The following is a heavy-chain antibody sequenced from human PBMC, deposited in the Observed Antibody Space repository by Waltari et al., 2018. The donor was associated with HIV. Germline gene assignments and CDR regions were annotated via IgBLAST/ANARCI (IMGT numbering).Heavy chain of an antibody. CDR2: MKPYRGNT. Sequence: QVQLVQSGAEVKKPGASVKVSCKASGYTSTSNDINWVRQATGQGIEWMGWMKPYRGNTGYAQKFQGRGTMTRNTSRSTAYMGLSSLRSEDTAVYYCAIREGTYCSGGSCYSIYYYGMDVWGQGTTVTVSS. D-gene: IGHD2-15*01. V-gene: IGHV1-8*01. CDR1: GYTSTSND. J-gene: IGHJ6*02. CDR3: AIREGTYCSGGSCYSIYYYGMDV.